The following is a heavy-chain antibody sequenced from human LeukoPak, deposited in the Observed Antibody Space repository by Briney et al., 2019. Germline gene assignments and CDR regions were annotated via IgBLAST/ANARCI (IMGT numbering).Heavy chain of an antibody. D-gene: IGHD3-22*01. CDR1: GGTFSSYA. Sequence: ASVKVSCKASGGTFSSYAISWVRQAPGQGLEWMGGIIPIFGTANYAQKFQGRVTITADESTSTAYMELSSLRSEDTAVYYCARALAYYDSSLGGYWGQGTLVTVSS. V-gene: IGHV1-69*13. J-gene: IGHJ4*02. CDR3: ARALAYYDSSLGGY. CDR2: IIPIFGTA.